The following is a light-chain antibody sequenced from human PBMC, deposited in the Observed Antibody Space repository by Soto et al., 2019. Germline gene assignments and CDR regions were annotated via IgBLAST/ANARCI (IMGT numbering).Light chain of an antibody. J-gene: IGLJ3*02. V-gene: IGLV2-14*01. CDR1: SSDVGDYNY. CDR2: DVS. Sequence: QSALTQPASVSGSPGQSITISCTGTSSDVGDYNYVSWYQQHTGKAPKLMIYDVSHRPSGVSSRFSGSTSGNTASLTISGLQAEDEADYYCASYTDSTIAMFGGGTQLTVL. CDR3: ASYTDSTIAM.